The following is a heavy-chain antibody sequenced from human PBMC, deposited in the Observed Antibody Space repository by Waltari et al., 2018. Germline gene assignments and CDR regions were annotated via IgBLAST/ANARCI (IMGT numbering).Heavy chain of an antibody. V-gene: IGHV3-15*01. D-gene: IGHD3-3*01. Sequence: EVQLVESGGGLVKPGGSLRLSCAASGFTFSNAWMSWVRQAPGKGLEWVGRIKSKTDGGTTDYAAPVKGRFTISRDDSKNTLYLQMNSLKTEDTAVYYCTTDEPNFEGTYYDFWSGYRPKYYFDYWGQGTLVTVSS. CDR2: IKSKTDGGTT. CDR3: TTDEPNFEGTYYDFWSGYRPKYYFDY. CDR1: GFTFSNAW. J-gene: IGHJ4*02.